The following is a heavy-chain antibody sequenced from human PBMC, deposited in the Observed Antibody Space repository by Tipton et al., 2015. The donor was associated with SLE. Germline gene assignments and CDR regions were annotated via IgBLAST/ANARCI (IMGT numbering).Heavy chain of an antibody. CDR2: IGTTDDT. V-gene: IGHV3-13*01. J-gene: IGHJ5*02. CDR1: GFTFRTYD. Sequence: SLRLSCAASGFTFRTYDMHWVRQAAGKGLEWVSAIGTTDDTYYSDSVKGRFTISREDATNSLYLQMSSLRAGDTAVYYCARALLDAVPGPSGMDAWGQGAQVTVSS. CDR3: ARALLDAVPGPSGMDA. D-gene: IGHD6-19*01.